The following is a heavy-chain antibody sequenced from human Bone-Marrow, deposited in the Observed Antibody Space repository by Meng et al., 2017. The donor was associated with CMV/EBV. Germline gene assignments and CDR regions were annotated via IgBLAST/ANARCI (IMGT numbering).Heavy chain of an antibody. CDR2: ISCDSGDR. CDR1: GFTFTHFG. CDR3: ARGGRGERDYYLEH. V-gene: IGHV1-18*01. Sequence: ALVKVSCKTSGFTFTHFGIGWVRLVPGQGLEWMGWISCDSGDRRYAQKFQGRLTLTTDTARRTAYMEMGGLTSDDTAVYYCARGGRGERDYYLEHWGQGTRVTGSS. D-gene: IGHD3-16*01. J-gene: IGHJ4*02.